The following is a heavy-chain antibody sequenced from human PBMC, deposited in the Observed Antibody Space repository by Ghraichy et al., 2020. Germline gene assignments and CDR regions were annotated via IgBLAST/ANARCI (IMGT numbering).Heavy chain of an antibody. D-gene: IGHD5-18*01. J-gene: IGHJ4*02. V-gene: IGHV2-5*01. Sequence: SGPTLVKPTQTLTLTCSISGFSVSTKGEGVGWIRQPPGKAPEWLASIYWNDDKRYSPSLQSRITLTKDTSKNQVVLAMTNMDPVDIATYYCAHRPKYSYGLFDYWGQGTLVTVSS. CDR1: GFSVSTKGEG. CDR3: AHRPKYSYGLFDY. CDR2: IYWNDDK.